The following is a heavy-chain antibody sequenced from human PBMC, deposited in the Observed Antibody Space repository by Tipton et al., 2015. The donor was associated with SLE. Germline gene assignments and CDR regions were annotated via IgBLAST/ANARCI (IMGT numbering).Heavy chain of an antibody. J-gene: IGHJ4*02. V-gene: IGHV4-4*07. CDR3: ARGGGSYYDY. Sequence: TLSLTCTVSGGSISGYYWRWVRQPAGEGLEWIGRIYTSASTIYNPSLKSRGTLSSDTSKNQFSLRVRSVTAADTAVYYCARGGGSYYDYWGQGTLVTVSS. CDR1: GGSISGYY. CDR2: IYTSAST. D-gene: IGHD1-26*01.